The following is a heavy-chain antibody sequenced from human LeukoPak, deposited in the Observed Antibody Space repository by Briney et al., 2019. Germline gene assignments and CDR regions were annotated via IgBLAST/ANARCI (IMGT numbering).Heavy chain of an antibody. V-gene: IGHV4-59*01. J-gene: IGHJ4*02. CDR1: GGSISSYY. CDR3: ARSLWSGYFGF. D-gene: IGHD3-3*01. Sequence: SETLSLTCTVSGGSISSYYWSWIRQPPGKGLEWIGYIYYSGSTNYNPSLKSRVTISVDTSKNQFSLKLTSVTAADTAVYYCARSLWSGYFGFWGQGTLATVSS. CDR2: IYYSGST.